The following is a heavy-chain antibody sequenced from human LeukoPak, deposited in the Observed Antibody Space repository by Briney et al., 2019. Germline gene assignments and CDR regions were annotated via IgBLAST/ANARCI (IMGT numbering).Heavy chain of an antibody. D-gene: IGHD4-23*01. J-gene: IGHJ4*02. Sequence: GGSLRLSCAAFGFTFSSYAMHWVRQAPGKGLEFVSVISSNGGSTYYANSVKGRFTISRDNSKNALYLQMNSLRGDDTAVYYCAGSAVTNLDSWGQGNLVTVSS. CDR2: ISSNGGST. V-gene: IGHV3-64*01. CDR3: AGSAVTNLDS. CDR1: GFTFSSYA.